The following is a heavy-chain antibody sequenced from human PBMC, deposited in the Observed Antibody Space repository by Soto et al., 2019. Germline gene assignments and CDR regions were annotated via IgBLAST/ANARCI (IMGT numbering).Heavy chain of an antibody. V-gene: IGHV1-46*01. CDR2: ISPTGSST. D-gene: IGHD2-15*01. CDR1: GYTFTNHW. J-gene: IGHJ5*02. CDR3: ARDNSVAGEGSWWFDP. Sequence: GASVKVSCKASGYTFTNHWMHWVRRAPGQGLEWMGIISPTGSSTFYAQKFQGRLTMTRDTSTSTDYMELSSLRSDDTAVYFCARDNSVAGEGSWWFDPWGQGTLVTVSS.